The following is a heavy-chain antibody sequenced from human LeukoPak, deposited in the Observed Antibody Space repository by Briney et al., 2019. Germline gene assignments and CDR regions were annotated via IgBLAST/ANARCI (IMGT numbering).Heavy chain of an antibody. Sequence: SETLSLTCTVSGGSISSGGFYRSWIRQPPGQGLEWIGYIYHSGTSYYNPSLKSRLSMSVDTSENQFSLNLNSVTAADTAVYYCARDGDYHASGSVFFDFWGQGILVTVSS. CDR1: GGSISSGGFY. J-gene: IGHJ4*02. V-gene: IGHV4-31*03. CDR3: ARDGDYHASGSVFFDF. D-gene: IGHD3-10*01. CDR2: IYHSGTS.